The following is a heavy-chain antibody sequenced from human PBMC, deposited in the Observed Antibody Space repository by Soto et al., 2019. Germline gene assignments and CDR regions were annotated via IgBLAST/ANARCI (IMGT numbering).Heavy chain of an antibody. Sequence: EVQLVESGGGLVQPGGSLRLSCAASGFTFSSYDMHWLRQATGKGLEWVSAIGTAGDTYYAASVKGRFTVSRENAKNSLYLQMNCLTVGDTAVYYCARAIGGWFDPWGQGTLVTVSS. CDR3: ARAIGGWFDP. CDR1: GFTFSSYD. J-gene: IGHJ5*02. V-gene: IGHV3-13*01. CDR2: IGTAGDT.